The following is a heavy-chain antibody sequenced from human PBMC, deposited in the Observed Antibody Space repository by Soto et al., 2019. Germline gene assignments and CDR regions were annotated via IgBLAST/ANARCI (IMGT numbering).Heavy chain of an antibody. J-gene: IGHJ4*02. CDR1: GGSISSTNW. D-gene: IGHD2-15*01. CDR3: APLPPRIVVVVLPIPS. Sequence: QVQLQQSGPRLARPSGTLSLTCVVSGGSISSTNWWTWVRQTPGKGLEWIGEVYHTGSTKYNPSLKNRVTRSLDTSNNQHSQNLKSVPAAGSAVYYCAPLPPRIVVVVLPIPSWGQGTLVTVSS. V-gene: IGHV4-4*02. CDR2: VYHTGST.